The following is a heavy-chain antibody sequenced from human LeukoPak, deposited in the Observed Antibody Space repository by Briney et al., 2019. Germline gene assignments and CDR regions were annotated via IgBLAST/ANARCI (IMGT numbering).Heavy chain of an antibody. V-gene: IGHV3-43D*03. CDR2: ISWDGGST. CDR1: GFTFDDYA. Sequence: GWSLRLSCAASGFTFDDYAMHWVRQAPGKGLEWVSLISWDGGSTYYADSVKGRFTISRDNSKNSLYLQMNSLRAEDTALYYCAKSGGSLYYYMDVWGKGTTVTVSS. D-gene: IGHD6-19*01. J-gene: IGHJ6*03. CDR3: AKSGGSLYYYMDV.